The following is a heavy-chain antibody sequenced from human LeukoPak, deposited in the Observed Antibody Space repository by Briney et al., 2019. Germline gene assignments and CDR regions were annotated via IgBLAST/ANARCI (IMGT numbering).Heavy chain of an antibody. CDR1: GFSLSTTGVG. V-gene: IGHV2-5*02. Sequence: SAPTLVKPTQTLTLTCTFCGFSLSTTGVGVGWIRQLPGTGLEWLAHVYWDDDKRYIASLKTRLTIAKSTSKDQVAVTITNMDPVDTATYFCARPYFIGSGLYFDYWGQGSLVTVSS. CDR2: VYWDDDK. J-gene: IGHJ4*02. CDR3: ARPYFIGSGLYFDY. D-gene: IGHD3-10*01.